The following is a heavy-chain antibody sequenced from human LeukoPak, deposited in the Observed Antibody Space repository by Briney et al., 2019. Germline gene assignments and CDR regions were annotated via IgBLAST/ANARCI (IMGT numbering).Heavy chain of an antibody. V-gene: IGHV1-2*02. CDR3: ARFIQLSDRGWFDP. CDR2: INPNSGGT. Sequence: ASVKVSFKASGYIFIDYYIHWMRQAPGQGLEWMGWINPNSGGTSYAQKFQGRVTVTSDTSITTAYMELSRLTSDDTAIYYCARFIQLSDRGWFDPWAQGTLVTVSS. CDR1: GYIFIDYY. D-gene: IGHD5-18*01. J-gene: IGHJ5*02.